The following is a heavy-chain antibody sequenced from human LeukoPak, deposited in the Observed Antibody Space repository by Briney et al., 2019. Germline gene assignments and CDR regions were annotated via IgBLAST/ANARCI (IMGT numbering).Heavy chain of an antibody. CDR2: ISTSGGTQ. CDR1: GFTFSTSN. V-gene: IGHV3-48*02. J-gene: IGHJ5*02. D-gene: IGHD1-26*01. CDR3: ASSGNYFLSA. Sequence: SGGSLRLSCAASGFTFSTSNTNWVRQAPGKGLEWLSYISTSGGTQHYADSVKGRFTISRDNAKNSLYLQTNSPRDEDTAVYCCASSGNYFLSAWGQGTLVIVSS.